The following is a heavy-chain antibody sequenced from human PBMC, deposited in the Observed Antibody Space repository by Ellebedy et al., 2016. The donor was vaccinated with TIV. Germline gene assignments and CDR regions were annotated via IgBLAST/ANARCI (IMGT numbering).Heavy chain of an antibody. CDR1: GFTFSGYY. D-gene: IGHD2-2*01. CDR2: ITSSSSYT. Sequence: GGSLRLXXAASGFTFSGYYMSWIRQAPGKGLECVSCITSSSSYTNYADSVKGRFTISRDNAKNSLYLQMNSLRVEDTAVYYCARVVGRGCSTTSCRFDPWGQGTLVTVSS. J-gene: IGHJ5*02. V-gene: IGHV3-11*05. CDR3: ARVVGRGCSTTSCRFDP.